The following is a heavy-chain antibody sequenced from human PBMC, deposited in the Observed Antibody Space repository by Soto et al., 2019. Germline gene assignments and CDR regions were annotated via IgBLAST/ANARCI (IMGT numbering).Heavy chain of an antibody. V-gene: IGHV4-4*02. CDR1: GGSISSSNW. J-gene: IGHJ4*02. CDR3: AWGGIGGSSGPFDY. Sequence: PSETLSLTCAVSGGSISSSNWWSWVRQPPGKGLEWIGEIYHSGGTNYNPSLKSRVTISVDKSKNQFSLKLSSVNAADTAVYYCAWGGIGGSSGPFDYCGQRSLVPVSA. D-gene: IGHD6-19*01. CDR2: IYHSGGT.